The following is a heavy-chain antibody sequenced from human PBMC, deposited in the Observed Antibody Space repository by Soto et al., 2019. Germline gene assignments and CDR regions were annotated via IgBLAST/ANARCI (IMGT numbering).Heavy chain of an antibody. D-gene: IGHD2-2*01. J-gene: IGHJ5*02. CDR3: ARSDIVLVPAGGWCWFDP. Sequence: QVQLQESGPGLVKPSGTLSLTCAVSGGSISSSNWWSWVRQPPGKGLEWIGEIYHSGSTNYNPSLTIRVAISVDKSKNQFSLKLSSVTAAATAVYYCARSDIVLVPAGGWCWFDPWGQGTLVTVSS. V-gene: IGHV4-4*02. CDR2: IYHSGST. CDR1: GGSISSSNW.